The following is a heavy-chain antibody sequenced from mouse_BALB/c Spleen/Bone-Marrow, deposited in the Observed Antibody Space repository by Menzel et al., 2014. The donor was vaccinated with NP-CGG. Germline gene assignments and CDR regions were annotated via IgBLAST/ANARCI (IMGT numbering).Heavy chain of an antibody. CDR1: GFTFSDYY. V-gene: IGHV5-12*02. Sequence: VQLKESGGGLVQPGGSLKLSCATSGFTFSDYYMYWVRQTPEKRLEWVAYISNGGGSTYYPDTVKGRFTISRDNAKNNLYLQMSRLKSEDTTMYYCARQYYSYYYAMDYWGQGTSVTVSS. CDR3: ARQYYSYYYAMDY. J-gene: IGHJ4*01. D-gene: IGHD1-1*01. CDR2: ISNGGGST.